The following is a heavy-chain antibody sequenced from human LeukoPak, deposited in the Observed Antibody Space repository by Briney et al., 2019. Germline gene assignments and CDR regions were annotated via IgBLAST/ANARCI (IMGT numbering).Heavy chain of an antibody. D-gene: IGHD4-17*01. J-gene: IGHJ4*02. CDR2: IWYDGSNK. CDR1: GFTFSSYD. V-gene: IGHV3-33*01. CDR3: ARAPTETTSWDY. Sequence: GGSLRLSCAASGFTFSSYDMHWVRQAPGKGLEWVALIWYDGSNKNYADSVKGRFTISRDNSKNTLFLQMNSLRAEDTALYYCARAPTETTSWDYWGQGTLVTVSS.